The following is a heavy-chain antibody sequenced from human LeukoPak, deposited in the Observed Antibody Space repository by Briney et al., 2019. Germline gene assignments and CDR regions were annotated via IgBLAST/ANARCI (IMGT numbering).Heavy chain of an antibody. V-gene: IGHV4-4*07. CDR2: IYTSGST. Sequence: SETPSLTCTVSGGSISSYYWSWIRQPAGKGLEWIGRIYTSGSTKYNPSLKSRVTMSVDTSKNQFSLKLSSVTAADTAVYYCARHGASPYYYDSSGYYWAFDIWGQGTMVTVSS. CDR1: GGSISSYY. J-gene: IGHJ3*02. D-gene: IGHD3-22*01. CDR3: ARHGASPYYYDSSGYYWAFDI.